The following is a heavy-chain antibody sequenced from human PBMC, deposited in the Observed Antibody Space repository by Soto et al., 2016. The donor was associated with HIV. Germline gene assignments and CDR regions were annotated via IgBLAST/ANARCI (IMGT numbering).Heavy chain of an antibody. Sequence: EVQLVESGGGLVQPGGSLRLSCAASGFTVSSNYMSWVRQAPGKGLEWVSVIYSGGSTYYADSVKGRFTISRDNSKNTLYLQMNSLRAEDTAVYYCALGDILTGYPFDYWGQGTLVTVSS. CDR2: IYSGGST. CDR3: ALGDILTGYPFDY. J-gene: IGHJ4*02. D-gene: IGHD3-9*01. CDR1: GFTVSSNY. V-gene: IGHV3-66*01.